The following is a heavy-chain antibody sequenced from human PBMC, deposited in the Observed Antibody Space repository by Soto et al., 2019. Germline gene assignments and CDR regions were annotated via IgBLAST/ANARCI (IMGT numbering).Heavy chain of an antibody. CDR1: RFSFTNAW. J-gene: IGHJ6*02. Sequence: EVQLVESGGGFVQPGGSLRLSCVASRFSFTNAWMSWVRQAPGKGPEWVGRIKSKTDGGTADYAAPVKGRFTISRDDSQNTLYLHMDSLKTEDTALYHCSKDIGIYGVDIWGQGTTVTVSS. CDR3: SKDIGIYGVDI. D-gene: IGHD1-26*01. CDR2: IKSKTDGGTA. V-gene: IGHV3-15*01.